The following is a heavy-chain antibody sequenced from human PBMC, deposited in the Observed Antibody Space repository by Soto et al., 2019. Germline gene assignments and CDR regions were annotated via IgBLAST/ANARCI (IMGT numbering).Heavy chain of an antibody. CDR3: ARGWGNYDILTGYYRQGNRNGYFDY. Sequence: GGSLRLSCAASGFTFSDYYMSWIRQAPGKGLEWVSYISSSSSYTNYADSVKGRFTISRDNAKNSLYLQMNSLRAEDTAVYYCARGWGNYDILTGYYRQGNRNGYFDYWGQGTLVTVSS. V-gene: IGHV3-11*05. CDR1: GFTFSDYY. CDR2: ISSSSSYT. J-gene: IGHJ4*02. D-gene: IGHD3-9*01.